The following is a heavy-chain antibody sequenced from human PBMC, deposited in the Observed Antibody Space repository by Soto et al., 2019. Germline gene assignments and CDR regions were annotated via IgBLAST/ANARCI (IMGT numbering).Heavy chain of an antibody. V-gene: IGHV3-23*01. CDR2: ISGSGGST. J-gene: IGHJ4*02. CDR1: GFTFSSYA. D-gene: IGHD2-15*01. Sequence: GGSLRLSCAASGFTFSSYAMSWVRQAPGKGLEWVSAISGSGGSTYYADSVKGRFTISRDNSKNTLYPQMNSLRAEDTAVYYCAKHRPRMVAAIWIDYWGQGTLVTVSS. CDR3: AKHRPRMVAAIWIDY.